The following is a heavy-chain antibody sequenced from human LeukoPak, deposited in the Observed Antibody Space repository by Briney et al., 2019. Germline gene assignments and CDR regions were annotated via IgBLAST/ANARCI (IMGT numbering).Heavy chain of an antibody. CDR1: GGSISSGSYY. J-gene: IGHJ4*02. D-gene: IGHD2-2*01. Sequence: SETLSLTCTVSGGSISSGSYYWSWIRQPAGKGLGWIGRIYTSGSTNYNPSLKSRATISVDTSKNQFSLKLSSGTAADTAVYYCASEYCSSTSCYSVYFAYWGQGTLVTVSS. CDR2: IYTSGST. V-gene: IGHV4-61*02. CDR3: ASEYCSSTSCYSVYFAY.